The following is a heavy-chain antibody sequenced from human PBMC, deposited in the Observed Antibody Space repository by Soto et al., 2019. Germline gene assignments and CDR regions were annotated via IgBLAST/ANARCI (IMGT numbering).Heavy chain of an antibody. Sequence: RWSLRLSCAASGFTFSSSAISWVRQAPGKGLEWVSAVSANGQGIYYADSVRGRFTISRDNSKNTVFLHMDSLSAEDTAVYSGAKDRHSPRYYCHYWGQRTLVTVAS. V-gene: IGHV3-23*01. CDR1: GFTFSSSA. J-gene: IGHJ4*02. CDR3: AKDRHSPRYYCHY. CDR2: VSANGQGI. D-gene: IGHD1-1*01.